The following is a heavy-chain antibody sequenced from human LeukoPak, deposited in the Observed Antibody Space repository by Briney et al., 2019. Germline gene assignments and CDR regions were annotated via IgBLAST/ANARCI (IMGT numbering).Heavy chain of an antibody. D-gene: IGHD2-15*01. CDR2: INWNGGST. J-gene: IGHJ4*02. CDR1: GFTFDDYG. V-gene: IGHV3-20*04. CDR3: ARSVAASRDY. Sequence: GSLRLSCASSGFTFDDYGMSWVRQAPGKGLEWVSGINWNGGSTGYADSVKGRFTISRDNAKNSLYLHMNSLRAEDTALYYCARSVAASRDYWGQGTLVTVSS.